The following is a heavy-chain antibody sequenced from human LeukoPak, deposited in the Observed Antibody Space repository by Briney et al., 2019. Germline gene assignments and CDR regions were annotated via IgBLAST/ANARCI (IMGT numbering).Heavy chain of an antibody. J-gene: IGHJ4*02. D-gene: IGHD2-2*01. CDR3: ARAPARELDY. V-gene: IGHV1-2*02. CDR2: INPNSGDT. Sequence: ASVKVSCKASGYIFTGYYMHWVRQAPGQGLEWMGWINPNSGDTNYAQKFQGRVTMTRDTSISTAYMELSRLRSDDTAVYYCARAPARELDYWGQGTLVTVSS. CDR1: GYIFTGYY.